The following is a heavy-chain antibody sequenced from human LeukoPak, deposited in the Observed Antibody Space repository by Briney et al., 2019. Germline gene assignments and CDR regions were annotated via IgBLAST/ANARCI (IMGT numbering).Heavy chain of an antibody. CDR1: GFTFSNYY. V-gene: IGHV4-39*07. Sequence: GSLRFSCAASGFTFSNYYMSWVRQPPGKGLEWIGSIYYSGSTYYNPSLKSRVTISVDTSKNQFSLKLSSVTAADTAVYYCARDFGDGRFDYWGQGTLVTVSS. J-gene: IGHJ4*02. CDR2: IYYSGST. CDR3: ARDFGDGRFDY. D-gene: IGHD3-16*01.